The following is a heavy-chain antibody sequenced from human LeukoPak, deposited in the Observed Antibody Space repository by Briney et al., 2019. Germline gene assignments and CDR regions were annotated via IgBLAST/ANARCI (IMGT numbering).Heavy chain of an antibody. V-gene: IGHV3-23*01. CDR2: IFGSGAGI. Sequence: AGGSLRLSCTASGFAFSTYAMNWVRQAPGKGLEWVSVIFGSGAGINYADSVKGRFTISRDNSKNTLYLQMNTLRAEDTAIYYCAEDRIPDGFYSLDHWGQGALVTVSS. J-gene: IGHJ4*02. D-gene: IGHD3-3*01. CDR3: AEDRIPDGFYSLDH. CDR1: GFAFSTYA.